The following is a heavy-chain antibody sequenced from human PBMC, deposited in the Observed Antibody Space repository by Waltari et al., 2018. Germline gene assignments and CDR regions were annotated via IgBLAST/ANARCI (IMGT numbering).Heavy chain of an antibody. Sequence: VQLLESGGGLVQSGGSLRLSCAASGFTFRSYAMNWVRQAPGKGVDGVSVISGSGGSTDYADSVKGRFTISRDNSKNTLYLQMNNLRVEDTAVYYCASSLYGDYTQIWGRVFDYWGQGTLVTVSS. V-gene: IGHV3-23*01. D-gene: IGHD4-17*01. CDR3: ASSLYGDYTQIWGRVFDY. CDR2: ISGSGGST. CDR1: GFTFRSYA. J-gene: IGHJ4*02.